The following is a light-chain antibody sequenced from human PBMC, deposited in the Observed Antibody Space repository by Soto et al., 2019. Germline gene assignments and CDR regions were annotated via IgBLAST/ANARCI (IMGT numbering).Light chain of an antibody. Sequence: QSVLTQPPSASGSPGQSVAISCTGTSSDVGGNNYVSWYQQHPGKAPKLMVYEVTKRPSGVPDRFSGSKSGNTASLTVSGRQAEDEADYDCSSYAGSNNVIFGGGTKLTVL. J-gene: IGLJ2*01. CDR1: SSDVGGNNY. CDR3: SSYAGSNNVI. CDR2: EVT. V-gene: IGLV2-8*01.